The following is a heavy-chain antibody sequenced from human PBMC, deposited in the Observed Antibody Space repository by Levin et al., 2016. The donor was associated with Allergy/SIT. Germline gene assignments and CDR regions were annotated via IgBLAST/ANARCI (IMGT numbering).Heavy chain of an antibody. CDR2: ISSDGSAA. CDR1: GFTFYNYW. Sequence: GGSLRLSCAASGFTFYNYWMHWVRQAPGKGLVWVAHISSDGSAASYADSVKGRFTISRDNAKTTLYLEINSLRADDTAVYFCGKDQPHTGAIDYWGQGTLVTVSS. D-gene: IGHD1-1*01. J-gene: IGHJ4*02. CDR3: GKDQPHTGAIDY. V-gene: IGHV3-74*01.